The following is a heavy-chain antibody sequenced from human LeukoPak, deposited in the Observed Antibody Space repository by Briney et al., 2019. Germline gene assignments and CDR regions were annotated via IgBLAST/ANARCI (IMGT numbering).Heavy chain of an antibody. V-gene: IGHV1-69*05. D-gene: IGHD3-10*01. CDR3: ARDKTITMVRGVIYWFDP. CDR1: GCTFSSYA. J-gene: IGHJ5*02. CDR2: IIPIFGTA. Sequence: SVKVSCKASGCTFSSYAISWVRQAPGQGLEWMGRIIPIFGTANYAQKFQGRVTITTDESTSTAYMELSSLRSEDTAVYYCARDKTITMVRGVIYWFDPWGQGTLVTVSS.